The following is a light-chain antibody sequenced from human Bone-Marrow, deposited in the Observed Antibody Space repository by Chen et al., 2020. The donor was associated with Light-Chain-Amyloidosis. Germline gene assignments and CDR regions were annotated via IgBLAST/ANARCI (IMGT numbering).Light chain of an antibody. CDR1: SSDVGGDNH. CDR3: STYTGTRTLV. V-gene: IGLV2-14*01. Sequence: QSALTQPASVSGSPGQSITISCTGTSSDVGGDNHVSWYQQHPDKAPKLMIYEVTNRPSWVPDRFPGSKSDNTASLTTSGLQTEDEADYCCSTYTGTRTLVFGSGNRVTVL. J-gene: IGLJ1*01. CDR2: EVT.